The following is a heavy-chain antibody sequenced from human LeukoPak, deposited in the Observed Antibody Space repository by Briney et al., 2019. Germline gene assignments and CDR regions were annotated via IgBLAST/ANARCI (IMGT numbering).Heavy chain of an antibody. CDR2: INPNSGGT. CDR3: ARDRAVVVPAAIDDY. D-gene: IGHD2-2*01. J-gene: IGHJ4*02. V-gene: IGHV1-2*02. CDR1: GYTFTGYY. Sequence: ASVKVSCKASGYTFTGYYMHWVRQAPGQGLEWMGWINPNSGGTNYAQKFQGRGTMTRDTSISTAYMELSRLRSDDTAVYYCARDRAVVVPAAIDDYWGQGTLVTVSS.